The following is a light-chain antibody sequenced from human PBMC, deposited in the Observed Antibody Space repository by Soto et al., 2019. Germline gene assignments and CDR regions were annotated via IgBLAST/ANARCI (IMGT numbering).Light chain of an antibody. CDR1: QGIRNF. V-gene: IGKV1-27*01. CDR2: AAS. Sequence: DIQMTQSPTSLSASVGDRVTITCRASQGIRNFVAWYQQKPGKAPKLLIYAASTLQSGVPSRFSGSGSGTDLTLTINSLQPEDVAIYSCQKYSSVPVFGPGTKVEIK. J-gene: IGKJ3*01. CDR3: QKYSSVPV.